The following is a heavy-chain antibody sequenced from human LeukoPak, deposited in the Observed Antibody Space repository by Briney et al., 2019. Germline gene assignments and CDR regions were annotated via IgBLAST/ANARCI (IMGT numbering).Heavy chain of an antibody. CDR1: GYTFTGYY. J-gene: IGHJ4*02. D-gene: IGHD3-16*01. CDR3: ARDRDDYVWGSYRYYFGY. V-gene: IGHV1-2*02. Sequence: SVKVSCKASGYTFTGYYMHWVRQAPGQGLEWMGWINPNSGGTNYAQKFQGRVTMTRDTSISTAYMELSRLRSDDTAVYYCARDRDDYVWGSYRYYFGYWGQGTLVTVSS. CDR2: INPNSGGT.